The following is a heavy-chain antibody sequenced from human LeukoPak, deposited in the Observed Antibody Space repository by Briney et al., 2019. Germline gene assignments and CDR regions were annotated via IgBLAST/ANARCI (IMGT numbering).Heavy chain of an antibody. Sequence: SETLSLTCTVSGDSISNYYWSWIRQPAGKGLEWIGRIYSSGIANYNPSLKSRVTVPVDASQNQFFLELTSVTAADTAVYYCARDSVGGHTYIPFDFWGQGTLVTVSS. CDR2: IYSSGIA. CDR3: ARDSVGGHTYIPFDF. J-gene: IGHJ4*02. CDR1: GDSISNYY. V-gene: IGHV4-4*07. D-gene: IGHD4-23*01.